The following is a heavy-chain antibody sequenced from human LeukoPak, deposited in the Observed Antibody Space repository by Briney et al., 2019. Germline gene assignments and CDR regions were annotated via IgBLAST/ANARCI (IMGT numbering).Heavy chain of an antibody. V-gene: IGHV1-2*02. CDR1: GYTFTGYY. J-gene: IGHJ4*02. CDR3: ARVRDSSSFSSDTAIDY. D-gene: IGHD6-13*01. CDR2: INPNSGGT. Sequence: GASVKVSFKASGYTFTGYYMHWVRQAPGQGLEWMGWINPNSGGTNYAQKFQGRVTMTRDTSISTAYMELSRLRSDDTAVYYCARVRDSSSFSSDTAIDYWGQGTLVTVSS.